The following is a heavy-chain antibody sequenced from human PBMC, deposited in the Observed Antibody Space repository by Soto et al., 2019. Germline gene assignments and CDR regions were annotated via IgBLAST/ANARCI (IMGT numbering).Heavy chain of an antibody. CDR1: GFTFSSYA. Sequence: GGSLRLSCAASGFTFSSYAMSWVRQAPGKGLEWVSVITSTGDNIYYLDSARGRFAISRDNSQNTVSLQMNSLRVEDTAVYYCARERQGRAEYWGQGTQVTVSS. CDR2: ITSTGDNI. J-gene: IGHJ4*02. CDR3: ARERQGRAEY. V-gene: IGHV3-23*01.